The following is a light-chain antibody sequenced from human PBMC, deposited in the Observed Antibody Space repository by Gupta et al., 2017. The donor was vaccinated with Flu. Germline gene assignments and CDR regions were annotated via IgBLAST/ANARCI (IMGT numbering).Light chain of an antibody. Sequence: PGAAPKLVISRDNQRSSGAPDRFSGSKSASSASLVISGLRSEDEADYSCPACDDSLSGSVVFGGGSKLPVL. V-gene: IGLV1-47*01. CDR3: PACDDSLSGSVV. J-gene: IGLJ2*01. CDR2: RDN.